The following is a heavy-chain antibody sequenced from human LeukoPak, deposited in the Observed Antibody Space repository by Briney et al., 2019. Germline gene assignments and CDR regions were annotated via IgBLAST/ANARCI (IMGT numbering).Heavy chain of an antibody. CDR2: ISYDGSNK. CDR3: AAVALGYDSSGPLDY. CDR1: GFTFSSYG. V-gene: IGHV3-30*03. J-gene: IGHJ4*02. D-gene: IGHD3-22*01. Sequence: GGSLRLSCAASGFTFSSYGMHWVRQAPGKGLEWVAVISYDGSNKYYADSVKGRFTISRDNSKNTLYLQMNSLRAEDTAVYYCAAVALGYDSSGPLDYWGQGTLVTVSS.